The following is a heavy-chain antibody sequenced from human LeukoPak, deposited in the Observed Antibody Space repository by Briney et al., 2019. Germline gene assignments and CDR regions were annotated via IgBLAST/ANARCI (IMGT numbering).Heavy chain of an antibody. D-gene: IGHD1-26*01. J-gene: IGHJ4*02. Sequence: SETLSLTCTVSGGSITNYYWSWIRQPPGKGLEWVGYISYTGSTNYNPSLKSRVTMSVDTSKNQFSLKLSSVTAADTAVYYCARDQYSGSLDYWGQGTLVTVSS. V-gene: IGHV4-59*12. CDR3: ARDQYSGSLDY. CDR2: ISYTGST. CDR1: GGSITNYY.